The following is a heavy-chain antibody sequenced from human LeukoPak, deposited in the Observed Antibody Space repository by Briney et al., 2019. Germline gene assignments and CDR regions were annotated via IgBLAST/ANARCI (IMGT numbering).Heavy chain of an antibody. CDR1: GFTFTNYA. CDR3: ARPTVVGASDLGY. CDR2: RGSAGGT. J-gene: IGHJ4*02. D-gene: IGHD1-26*01. Sequence: GGSLRLSCAASGFTFTNYAVSWVRQAPGKGLEWVSARGSAGGTYYADSVKGRFTISSDNSASKMYLQMNSLRVEDTAVYYWARPTVVGASDLGYWGQGTLVTVSS. V-gene: IGHV3-23*01.